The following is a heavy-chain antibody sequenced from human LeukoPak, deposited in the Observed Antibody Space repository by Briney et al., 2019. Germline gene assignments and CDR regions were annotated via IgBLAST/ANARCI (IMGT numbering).Heavy chain of an antibody. J-gene: IGHJ4*02. CDR2: TSYDESNK. V-gene: IGHV3-30-3*01. CDR3: ARDGGWLQFFDC. CDR1: GFTFSRYA. Sequence: GGSLRLSCAASGFTFSRYAMHWARQAPGKGLEWVAVTSYDESNKEFADSVKGRFTISRDNSKNTLYLGLNSLRADDTAVYYCARDGGWLQFFDCWGQGTLVTVSA. D-gene: IGHD5-24*01.